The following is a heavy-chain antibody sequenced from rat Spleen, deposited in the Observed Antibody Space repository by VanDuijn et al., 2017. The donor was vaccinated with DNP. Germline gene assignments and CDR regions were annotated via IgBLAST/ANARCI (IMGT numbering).Heavy chain of an antibody. CDR3: ANGEY. V-gene: IGHV3-1*01. D-gene: IGHD1-7*01. Sequence: EVRLQESGPGLVKPSQSLSLTCSVTGSSITSNYWGWIRKFPGNKMEWIGHISYSGSTDYNPSLKSRISITRDTSRNQFFLQLNSVTTEDTATYYCANGEYWGQGVMVTVSS. CDR2: ISYSGST. CDR1: GSSITSNY. J-gene: IGHJ2*01.